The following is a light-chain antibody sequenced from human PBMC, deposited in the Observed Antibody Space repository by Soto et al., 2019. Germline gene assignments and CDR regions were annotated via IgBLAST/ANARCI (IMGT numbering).Light chain of an antibody. CDR3: QQTRSYPST. Sequence: IQLTQSPSSLSASIGDRVTITCRASQDINSYLAWYQQKPGKAPNLLIYEASILQRGVPSRFSGSNSGTDFTLTISSLQAEDFATYDCQQTRSYPSTFGGGTKVEIK. J-gene: IGKJ4*01. V-gene: IGKV1-9*01. CDR1: QDINSY. CDR2: EAS.